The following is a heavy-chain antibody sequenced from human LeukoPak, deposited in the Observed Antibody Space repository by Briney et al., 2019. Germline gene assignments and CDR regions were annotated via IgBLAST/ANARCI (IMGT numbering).Heavy chain of an antibody. J-gene: IGHJ4*02. CDR1: GFTFSSYW. CDR3: ARVDTPRLPWLRAYYFDY. CDR2: IKQDGSEK. Sequence: GGSLRLSCAASGFTFSSYWMSWVRQAPGKGLEWAANIKQDGSEKYYVDSVKGRFTISRDNAKNSLYLQMNSLRAEDTAVYYCARVDTPRLPWLRAYYFDYWGQGTLVTVSS. V-gene: IGHV3-7*03. D-gene: IGHD5-12*01.